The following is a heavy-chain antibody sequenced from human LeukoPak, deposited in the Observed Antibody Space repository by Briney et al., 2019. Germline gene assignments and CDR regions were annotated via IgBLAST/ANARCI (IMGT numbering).Heavy chain of an antibody. CDR1: GGSISSYY. Sequence: SETPSLTCTVSGGSISSYYWSWIRQPAGKGLEWIGRIYTSGSTNYNPSLKSRVTISVDKSKNQFSLKLSSVTAADTAVYYCARDWIAVAGTHAFDIWGQGTMVTVSS. CDR3: ARDWIAVAGTHAFDI. CDR2: IYTSGST. V-gene: IGHV4-4*07. D-gene: IGHD6-19*01. J-gene: IGHJ3*02.